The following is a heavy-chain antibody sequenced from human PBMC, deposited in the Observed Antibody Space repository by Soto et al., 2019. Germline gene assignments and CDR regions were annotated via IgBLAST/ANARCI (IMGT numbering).Heavy chain of an antibody. CDR2: IGGYNGDT. V-gene: IGHV1-18*01. Sequence: GASVKVSCKASGYTFTRYGISWVRQAPGQGLEWMGWIGGYNGDTNYAQKFQGRVSMTIDTSTTTAYMELRSLTSDDTAVYYCAKNGQPPYYYYGLDVWGQGTKVTVSS. J-gene: IGHJ6*02. CDR1: GYTFTRYG. D-gene: IGHD2-8*01. CDR3: AKNGQPPYYYYGLDV.